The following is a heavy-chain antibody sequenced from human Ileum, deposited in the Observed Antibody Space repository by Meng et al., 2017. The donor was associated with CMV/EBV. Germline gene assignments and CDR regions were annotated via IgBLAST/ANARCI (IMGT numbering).Heavy chain of an antibody. CDR1: GYSFITYG. Sequence: CRTSGYSFITYGMDWVRQAPGQRLEWMGWINTNAGNPTYAQDFTGRFVFSLDTSVSTTYLQINSLRTEDSAVYYCTRGDGDPSSKFDYWGQGTLVTVSS. J-gene: IGHJ4*02. V-gene: IGHV7-4-1*02. CDR3: TRGDGDPSSKFDY. CDR2: INTNAGNP. D-gene: IGHD5-24*01.